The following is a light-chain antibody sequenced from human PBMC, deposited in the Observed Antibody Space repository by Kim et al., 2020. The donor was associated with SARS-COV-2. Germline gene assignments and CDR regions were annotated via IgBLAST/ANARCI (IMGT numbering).Light chain of an antibody. CDR1: QNIDSQ. CDR2: YAS. V-gene: IGKV1-39*01. J-gene: IGKJ2*03. Sequence: SESVGERVTSTGRASQNIDSQVNWYQQKPGKAPKVVIYYASSLESGVPSRFSGSGSGTDFTLTISSLQPEDFVTYYCQQSYSLPYSFGQGTKLEI. CDR3: QQSYSLPYS.